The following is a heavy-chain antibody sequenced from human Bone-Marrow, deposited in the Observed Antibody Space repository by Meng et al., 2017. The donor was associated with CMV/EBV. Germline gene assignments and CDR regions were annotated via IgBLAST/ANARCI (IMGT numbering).Heavy chain of an antibody. J-gene: IGHJ4*02. CDR3: ARDLFVIVVVPAAPFDY. CDR2: ISAYNGNT. Sequence: QVQVVQSGAELKKPGASVKVSCKASGYTFTSYGISWVRQAPGQGLEWMGWISAYNGNTNYAQKLQGRVTMTTDTSTSTAYMELRSLRSDDTAVYYCARDLFVIVVVPAAPFDYWGQGTLVTVSS. CDR1: GYTFTSYG. D-gene: IGHD2-2*01. V-gene: IGHV1-18*01.